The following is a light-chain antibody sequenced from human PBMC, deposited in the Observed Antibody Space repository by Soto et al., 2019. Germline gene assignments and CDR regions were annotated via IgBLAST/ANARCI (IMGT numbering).Light chain of an antibody. CDR3: QQYNNWPPCT. CDR1: QTVSGN. V-gene: IGKV3D-15*01. Sequence: NVLTQSPGTLSLSPGERATLSCSASQTVSGNYVAWYQQKPGQTPRLLIYGASSRATDIPDRFSGSGSGTEFTLTISSLQSEDFAVYYCQQYNNWPPCTFGQGTKVDIK. CDR2: GAS. J-gene: IGKJ1*01.